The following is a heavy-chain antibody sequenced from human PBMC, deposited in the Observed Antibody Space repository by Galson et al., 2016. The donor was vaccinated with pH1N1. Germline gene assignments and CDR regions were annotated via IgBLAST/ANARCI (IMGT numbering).Heavy chain of an antibody. CDR3: ARGEFVVGAGWDNVMDV. CDR2: LCHSSHSGRS. Sequence: ETLSLPCTVSGDSISRCYWNWIRQAPGKGVEGLGYLCHSSHSGRSKYNPSLLRRVTIAIDTYKSHFTLNLKSVTAADTAVYYCARGEFVVGAGWDNVMDVWGQGTTVTVSS. J-gene: IGHJ6*02. V-gene: IGHV4-59*13. D-gene: IGHD2-15*01. CDR1: GDSISRCY.